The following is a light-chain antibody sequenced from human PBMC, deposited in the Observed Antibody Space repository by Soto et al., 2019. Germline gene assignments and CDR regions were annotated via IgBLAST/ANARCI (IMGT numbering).Light chain of an antibody. CDR3: QQSYSSLLT. V-gene: IGKV1-39*01. J-gene: IGKJ3*01. Sequence: DIPVTQSPSSLSASVGDRVTITCRASQTIGRFLNWYQQKPGKAPKLLIYAASSLQGGVPSRFNGSGSGTDFTLSISSLQPEDFATYYCQQSYSSLLTFGPGTKVDFK. CDR2: AAS. CDR1: QTIGRF.